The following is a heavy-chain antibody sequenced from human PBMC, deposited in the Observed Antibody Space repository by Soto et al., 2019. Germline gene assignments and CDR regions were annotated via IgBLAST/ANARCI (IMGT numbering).Heavy chain of an antibody. CDR1: GSTFTISA. CDR2: IVVGSGNT. J-gene: IGHJ4*02. D-gene: IGHD6-19*01. V-gene: IGHV1-58*01. CDR3: VAGSGWYGPLGY. Sequence: SVKVSCKASGSTFTISAVQWVRQARGQRLEWIGWIVVGSGNTNYAQKFQERVTITRDMSTSTAYMELSSLRSEDTAVYYCVAGSGWYGPLGYWGQGTLVTVSS.